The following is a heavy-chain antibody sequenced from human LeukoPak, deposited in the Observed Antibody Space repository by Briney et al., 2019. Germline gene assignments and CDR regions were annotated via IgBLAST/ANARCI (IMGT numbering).Heavy chain of an antibody. CDR1: GFTFSTYG. Sequence: GGSLRLSCAASGFTFSTYGVRWVRQAPGKGLEWVAFIRYDGSNKYYADSVKGRFTISRDNSKNTLYLQMNSLRAEDTAVYYCARRAGGYSHPYDYWGQGTLVTVSS. D-gene: IGHD4-23*01. V-gene: IGHV3-33*08. CDR2: IRYDGSNK. J-gene: IGHJ4*02. CDR3: ARRAGGYSHPYDY.